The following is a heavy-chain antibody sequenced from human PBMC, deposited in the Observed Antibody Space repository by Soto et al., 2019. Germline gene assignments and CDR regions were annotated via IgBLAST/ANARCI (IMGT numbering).Heavy chain of an antibody. Sequence: PGGSLRLSCAASGFTFSSYAMHWVRQAPGKGLEWVAVISYDGSTYYADSVKGRFTISRDNSKNTLYLQMNSLRAEDTAVYYCAKVGPVWWLRSYYFDYWGQGTLVTVYS. CDR3: AKVGPVWWLRSYYFDY. V-gene: IGHV3-30-3*01. D-gene: IGHD5-12*01. J-gene: IGHJ4*02. CDR1: GFTFSSYA. CDR2: ISYDGST.